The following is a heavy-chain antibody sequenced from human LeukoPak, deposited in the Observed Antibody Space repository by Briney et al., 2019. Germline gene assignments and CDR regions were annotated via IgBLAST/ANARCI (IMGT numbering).Heavy chain of an antibody. D-gene: IGHD3-10*01. CDR1: GFTFDDYG. CDR3: ARGRVGIETAYGSGGSNPIDY. J-gene: IGHJ4*02. V-gene: IGHV3-20*04. CDR2: INWNGGST. Sequence: PGGSLRLSCAASGFTFDDYGMSWVRQAPGKGLKWVSGINWNGGSTGYADSVKGRFTISRDNAKNSLYLQMNSLRAEDTALYYCARGRVGIETAYGSGGSNPIDYWGQGTLVTVSS.